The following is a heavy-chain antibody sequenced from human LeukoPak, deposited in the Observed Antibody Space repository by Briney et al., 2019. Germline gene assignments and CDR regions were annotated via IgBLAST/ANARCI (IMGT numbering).Heavy chain of an antibody. CDR3: ARDGNFDY. Sequence: QPGGSLRLSCAGSGFTFGSYWMTWVRQAPGKGLEWVANVKKDESAKYYVDSVKGRFTISRDNAKNSLYLEMNSLRAEDTAVYYCARDGNFDYWGQGTLVTVSS. V-gene: IGHV3-7*01. D-gene: IGHD1-26*01. J-gene: IGHJ4*02. CDR2: VKKDESAK. CDR1: GFTFGSYW.